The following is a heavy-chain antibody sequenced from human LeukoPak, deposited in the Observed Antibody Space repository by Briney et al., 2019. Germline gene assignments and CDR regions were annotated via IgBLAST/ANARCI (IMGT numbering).Heavy chain of an antibody. CDR3: GRDPNGDYIGTFDM. Sequence: GGCLRLSCAASEFTFSSYGMSWVRQAPGKGLEWVSSISGSGGSTQYADSVQGRFAISRDNSKNTLYLQMNSLGVEDTAVYFCGRDPNGDYIGTFDMWGRGTMVSISS. CDR2: ISGSGGST. D-gene: IGHD4-17*01. V-gene: IGHV3-23*01. J-gene: IGHJ3*02. CDR1: EFTFSSYG.